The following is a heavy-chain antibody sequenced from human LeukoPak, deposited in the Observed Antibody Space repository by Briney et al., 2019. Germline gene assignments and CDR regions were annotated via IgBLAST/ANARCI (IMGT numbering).Heavy chain of an antibody. CDR1: GGTFSSYA. CDR2: IIPIFGTA. Sequence: SVKVSCKASGGTFSSYAISWVRQAPGQGLEWMGGIIPIFGTANYAQKFQGRVTITADESTSTAYMELSSLRSEDTAVYYCARAPLTLYDSSGYYYSYYFDYWGQGTLVTVSS. V-gene: IGHV1-69*13. D-gene: IGHD3-22*01. CDR3: ARAPLTLYDSSGYYYSYYFDY. J-gene: IGHJ4*02.